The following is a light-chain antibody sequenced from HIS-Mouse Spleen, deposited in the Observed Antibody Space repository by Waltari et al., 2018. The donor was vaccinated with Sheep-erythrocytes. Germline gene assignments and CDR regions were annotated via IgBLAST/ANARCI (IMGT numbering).Light chain of an antibody. CDR1: QGSRND. CDR2: AAS. CDR3: LQHNSYPPWT. J-gene: IGKJ1*01. V-gene: IGKV1-17*01. Sequence: DIQMTQSPSSLSASVGDRVTITCRASQGSRNDLGWYQQKPGKATKRLRYAASSLQRGVPSRCSGSGSGTECTLTISSLQPEEFATYYCLQHNSYPPWTFGQGTKVEIK.